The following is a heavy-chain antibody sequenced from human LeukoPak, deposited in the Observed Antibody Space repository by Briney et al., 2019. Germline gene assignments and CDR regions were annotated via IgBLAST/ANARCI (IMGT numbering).Heavy chain of an antibody. CDR1: GYTFTSFG. D-gene: IGHD5-18*01. Sequence: ASVKVSCKASGYTFTSFGISWVRQAPGQGLEWMGWISAYNGNTNYVQKFQGRVTMTTDISTSTAYMELRSLRSDDTAVFYCVRDLGVDTSMIFFDYWGRGTLVTVSS. V-gene: IGHV1-18*01. CDR2: ISAYNGNT. J-gene: IGHJ4*02. CDR3: VRDLGVDTSMIFFDY.